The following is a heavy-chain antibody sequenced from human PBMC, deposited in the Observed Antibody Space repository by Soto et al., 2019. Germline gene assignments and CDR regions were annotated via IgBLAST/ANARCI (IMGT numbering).Heavy chain of an antibody. J-gene: IGHJ6*02. D-gene: IGHD1-20*01. V-gene: IGHV5-51*01. CDR2: NYPGDSDT. Sequence: GESLKISCKGSGYSFTSYWIGWVRQMPGKGLEWMGINYPGDSDTRYSPSFQGQVTSSADKSISTAYLQWRSLKASAIAMYYCATYYNWNDFDGMDVWGQGTTVTVSS. CDR1: GYSFTSYW. CDR3: ATYYNWNDFDGMDV.